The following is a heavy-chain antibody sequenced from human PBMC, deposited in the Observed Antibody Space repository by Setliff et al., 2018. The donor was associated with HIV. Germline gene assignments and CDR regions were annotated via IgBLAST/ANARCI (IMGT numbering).Heavy chain of an antibody. CDR3: ASRSYGSSDYYYYMDV. CDR2: ISAYNGNT. D-gene: IGHD5-18*01. V-gene: IGHV1-18*01. CDR1: GHTFTSYG. J-gene: IGHJ6*03. Sequence: ASVKVSCKASGHTFTSYGISWVRQAPGQGLEWMGWISAYNGNTNYAQKLQGRVTMTTDTSTSTAYMELRSLRSDDTAVYYCASRSYGSSDYYYYMDVWGKGTTVTVSS.